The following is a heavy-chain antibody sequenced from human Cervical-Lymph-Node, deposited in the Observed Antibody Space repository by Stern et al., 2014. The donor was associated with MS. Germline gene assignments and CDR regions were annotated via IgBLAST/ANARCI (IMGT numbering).Heavy chain of an antibody. J-gene: IGHJ5*02. D-gene: IGHD6-13*01. V-gene: IGHV1-69*01. Sequence: QLVQSGAEVTKPGSSVKVPCKASGGTFSKFPSSWVRQAPGQGLEWMGGIFPVFGTPTYAQEFRGRVTITADGSTSTVYMELSSLRSDDTAVYYCALSSETSDRWYSLGYDLWGQGTLVTVSS. CDR1: GGTFSKFP. CDR2: IFPVFGTP. CDR3: ALSSETSDRWYSLGYDL.